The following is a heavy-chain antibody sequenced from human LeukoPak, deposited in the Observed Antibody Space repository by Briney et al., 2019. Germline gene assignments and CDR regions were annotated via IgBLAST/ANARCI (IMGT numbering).Heavy chain of an antibody. D-gene: IGHD3-10*01. CDR3: TRADGAPGCFDP. V-gene: IGHV4-4*07. CDR2: IHSSGST. J-gene: IGHJ5*02. Sequence: SETLSLTCTVSGGSISSYYWSWIRQPAGEGLEWIGRIHSSGSTSYNPYNPSLKSRVAMSVDTSKNQFSLRLSSVTAADTAVYYCTRADGAPGCFDPWGQGILVTVSS. CDR1: GGSISSYY.